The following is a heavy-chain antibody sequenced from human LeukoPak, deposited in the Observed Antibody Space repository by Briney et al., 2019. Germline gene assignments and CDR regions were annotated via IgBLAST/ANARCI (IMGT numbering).Heavy chain of an antibody. D-gene: IGHD3-22*01. Sequence: PSETLSLTCTVSGASISSYYWSWLRQPAGKGLEWIGRIYTSGSTNYNPSVKSRVTISVDKSKNQFSLKLSSVTAADTAVYYCARDYFDSSGYYGRGGYYYMDVWGKGTTVTVSS. V-gene: IGHV4-4*07. CDR2: IYTSGST. CDR3: ARDYFDSSGYYGRGGYYYMDV. CDR1: GASISSYY. J-gene: IGHJ6*03.